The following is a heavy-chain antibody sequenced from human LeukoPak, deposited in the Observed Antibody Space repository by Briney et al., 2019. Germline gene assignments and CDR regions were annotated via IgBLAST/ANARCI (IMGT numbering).Heavy chain of an antibody. V-gene: IGHV1-2*02. J-gene: IGHJ4*02. D-gene: IGHD3-3*01. CDR1: GYTYTGYH. CDR2: INPNSGGT. Sequence: SVKVSCKASGYTYTGYHIHWVRQAPGQGLEWMGWINPNSGGTSYAQKFQGRVTMTRDTSISTAYMELSRLRSDDTAVYYCATAGYDFWSGYSTFDYWGQGTLVTVSS. CDR3: ATAGYDFWSGYSTFDY.